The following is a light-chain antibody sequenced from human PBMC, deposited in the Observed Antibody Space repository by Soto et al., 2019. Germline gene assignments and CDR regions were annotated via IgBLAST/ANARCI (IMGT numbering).Light chain of an antibody. J-gene: IGKJ5*01. CDR1: QSVSRDY. CDR2: DAS. V-gene: IGKV3-11*01. Sequence: EIVLTQSPGTLSLSPGERATLSCRASQSVSRDYLAWYQQKPGQAPRLLIYDASNRATGIPARFSGSGSGTDFTLTISSLEPEDFAVYYCQQRSNWPPSVTFGQGTRLEIK. CDR3: QQRSNWPPSVT.